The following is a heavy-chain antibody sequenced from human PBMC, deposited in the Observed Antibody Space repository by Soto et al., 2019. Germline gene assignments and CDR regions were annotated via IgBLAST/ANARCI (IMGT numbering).Heavy chain of an antibody. J-gene: IGHJ4*02. Sequence: EVQLVESGGGLVQPGGSLRLSCAVSGFTFSSFWMHWVGQAPGEGLVWVSRINTDGSSTSYADSVKGRFTISRDNAKNTLYLPMNSLRVEDTAMYYCAKRGVDTFGLSYWGRGTLVTVSS. D-gene: IGHD3-10*01. CDR3: AKRGVDTFGLSY. CDR2: INTDGSST. CDR1: GFTFSSFW. V-gene: IGHV3-74*01.